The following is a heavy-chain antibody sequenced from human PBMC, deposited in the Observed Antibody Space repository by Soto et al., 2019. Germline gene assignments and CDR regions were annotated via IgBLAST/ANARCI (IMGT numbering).Heavy chain of an antibody. D-gene: IGHD2-15*01. Sequence: GGSLRLSCTASGFTFGDYAMSWVRQAPGKGLEWVGFIRSKAYGGTTEYAASVKGRFTISRDDSKSIAYLQMNSLKTEDTVVYYCTRERERYCSGGSCYLDAFDIWGQGTMVTVSS. CDR3: TRERERYCSGGSCYLDAFDI. V-gene: IGHV3-49*04. CDR2: IRSKAYGGTT. CDR1: GFTFGDYA. J-gene: IGHJ3*02.